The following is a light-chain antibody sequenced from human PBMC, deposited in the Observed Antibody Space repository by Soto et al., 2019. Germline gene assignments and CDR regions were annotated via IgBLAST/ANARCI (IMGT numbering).Light chain of an antibody. CDR3: QQRSNWAIT. Sequence: ESVLTQSRCTLSLSPGVRSTLACRASQSVSSSYLAWYQQKNGQAPRLXIYDASNRATGIPARFSGSGYGTDFNLTISSLEPEDFAVYYCQQRSNWAITFGQGTRLEIK. CDR1: QSVSSSY. V-gene: IGKV3D-20*02. J-gene: IGKJ5*01. CDR2: DAS.